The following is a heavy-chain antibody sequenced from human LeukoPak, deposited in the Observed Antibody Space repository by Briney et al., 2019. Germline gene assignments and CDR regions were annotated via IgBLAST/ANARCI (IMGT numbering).Heavy chain of an antibody. CDR3: ARGHIVVVTAHTLNDAFDI. D-gene: IGHD2-21*02. Sequence: ASVTVSCTASGYTFTGYYMHWVRQAPGQGGEWMGWINPNSGGTNYAQKFQGRVTMTRDTSISTAYMELSRLRSDDTAVYYCARGHIVVVTAHTLNDAFDIWGQGTMVTVSS. CDR2: INPNSGGT. V-gene: IGHV1-2*02. CDR1: GYTFTGYY. J-gene: IGHJ3*02.